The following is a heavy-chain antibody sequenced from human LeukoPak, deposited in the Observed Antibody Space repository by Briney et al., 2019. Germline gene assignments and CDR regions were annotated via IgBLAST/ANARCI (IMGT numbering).Heavy chain of an antibody. D-gene: IGHD3-10*01. CDR3: ARDPDLTRGIGWFDP. Sequence: PGGSLRLSCAASGFTFSSYEMNWVRQAPGKGLEWVSYISSSGSTIYYADSVKGRFTISRDNAKNSLYLQMNSLRAEDTAVYYCARDPDLTRGIGWFDPWGRGTLVTVSS. V-gene: IGHV3-48*03. CDR2: ISSSGSTI. J-gene: IGHJ5*02. CDR1: GFTFSSYE.